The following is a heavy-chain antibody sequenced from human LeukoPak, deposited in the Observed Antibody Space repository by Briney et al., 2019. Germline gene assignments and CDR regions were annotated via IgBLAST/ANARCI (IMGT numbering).Heavy chain of an antibody. J-gene: IGHJ6*02. Sequence: GGSLRLSCAASGFTFSSYEMTWVRQAPGKGLEWISYISSSGSSIYYADSVKGRFTISRDNAKNSLYLQMNSQRAEDTAVYFCARAPSFYYGMDVWGQGTTVTVSS. CDR3: ARAPSFYYGMDV. V-gene: IGHV3-48*03. CDR2: ISSSGSSI. CDR1: GFTFSSYE.